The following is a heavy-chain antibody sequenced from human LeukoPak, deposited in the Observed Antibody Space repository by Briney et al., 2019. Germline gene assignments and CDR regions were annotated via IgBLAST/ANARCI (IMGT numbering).Heavy chain of an antibody. D-gene: IGHD3-22*01. J-gene: IGHJ3*02. V-gene: IGHV3-11*01. Sequence: GGSLRLSCAASGFTFSDYYMSWIRQAPGEGLEWVSYIISSGSTIYYADSVKGRFSISRDDSKNTLFLHMNSLRGEDTAVYYCAKGGFITMIVVVTKDAFDIWGQGTMVTVSS. CDR3: AKGGFITMIVVVTKDAFDI. CDR2: IISSGSTI. CDR1: GFTFSDYY.